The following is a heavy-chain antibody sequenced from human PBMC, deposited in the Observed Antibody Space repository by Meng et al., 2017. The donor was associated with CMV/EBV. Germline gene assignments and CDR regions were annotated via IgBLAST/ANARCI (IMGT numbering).Heavy chain of an antibody. Sequence: GGSLRLSCAASGFTFSSYGMHWVRQAPGKGLEWVAFIRYDGSNKYYVDSVKGRFTISRDNSKNTLYLQMNSLRAEDTAVYYCAKDPRYCSSTSCEPSDYWGQGTLVTVSS. V-gene: IGHV3-30*02. CDR2: IRYDGSNK. D-gene: IGHD2-2*01. J-gene: IGHJ4*02. CDR3: AKDPRYCSSTSCEPSDY. CDR1: GFTFSSYG.